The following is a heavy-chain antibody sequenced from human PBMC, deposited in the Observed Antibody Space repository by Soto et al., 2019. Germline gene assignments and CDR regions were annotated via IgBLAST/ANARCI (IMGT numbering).Heavy chain of an antibody. V-gene: IGHV4-31*03. J-gene: IGHJ5*02. CDR1: GGSISSGGYF. CDR3: ARVGGINWFDP. CDR2: IYYSGST. D-gene: IGHD3-16*01. Sequence: QVQLQESGPGLVKPSQTLSLTCTVSGGSISSGGYFWSWIRQHPGKGLEWIGYIYYSGSTYYNPSLKGRATRSVDTSKNQFSLKPSSVTAADTAVYYCARVGGINWFDPWGQGTLVTVSS.